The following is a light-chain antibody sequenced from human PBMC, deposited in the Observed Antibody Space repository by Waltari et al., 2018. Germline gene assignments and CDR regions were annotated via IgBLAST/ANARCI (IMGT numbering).Light chain of an antibody. CDR1: QSVLYNSNDKNY. CDR2: WAS. CDR3: QQYYRSRT. J-gene: IGKJ1*01. V-gene: IGKV4-1*01. Sequence: DIVMTQSPDSLAVSLGERATISCRSSQSVLYNSNDKNYLAWYQQKPGQPPRLLIYWASTRESGVPDRFSGSGSGTDFTLTISNLQAEDVAVYYCQQYYRSRTFGQGTKEEIK.